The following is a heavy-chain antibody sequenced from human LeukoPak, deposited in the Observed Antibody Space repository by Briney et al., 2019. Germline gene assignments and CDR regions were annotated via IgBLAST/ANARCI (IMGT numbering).Heavy chain of an antibody. J-gene: IGHJ3*02. CDR1: GYTFSTYG. D-gene: IGHD2-21*02. V-gene: IGHV1-18*01. CDR3: ARGGKCGGDREALDI. CDR2: MNLFDGNT. Sequence: VASVEVSCKASGYTFSTYGITWVRQAPGQGLEWMAWMNLFDGNTNYAEKFQGRLTVTIDASTTTAYMELRSLRSDDTAVYYCARGGKCGGDREALDIWGQGTKVTVSS.